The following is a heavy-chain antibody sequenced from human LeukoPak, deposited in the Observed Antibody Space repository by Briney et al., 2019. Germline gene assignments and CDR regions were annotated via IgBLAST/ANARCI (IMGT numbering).Heavy chain of an antibody. CDR1: GFTFSSYA. CDR3: AKSRPSPPTVTTYFDY. V-gene: IGHV3-23*01. Sequence: GGSLRLSCAASGFTFSSYAMSWVRQAPGKGLEWVSAISGSGGSTYYADSVKGRFTISRDNSKNTLYLQMNSLRAEDTAVYYCAKSRPSPPTVTTYFDYWGQGTLVTVSS. CDR2: ISGSGGST. J-gene: IGHJ4*02. D-gene: IGHD1-1*01.